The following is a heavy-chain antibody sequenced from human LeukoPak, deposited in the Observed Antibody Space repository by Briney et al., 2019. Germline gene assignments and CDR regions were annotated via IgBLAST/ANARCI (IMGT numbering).Heavy chain of an antibody. Sequence: SETLSLTCTVSGGSISSYYWSWIRQPPGKGLQWIGYIYYSGSTNYKSSLKSRVTISVDTSKNQFSLKLSSVTAADTAVYYCARGRTADYWGQGTLVTVSS. CDR3: ARGRTADY. D-gene: IGHD2-2*01. J-gene: IGHJ4*02. CDR2: IYYSGST. CDR1: GGSISSYY. V-gene: IGHV4-59*12.